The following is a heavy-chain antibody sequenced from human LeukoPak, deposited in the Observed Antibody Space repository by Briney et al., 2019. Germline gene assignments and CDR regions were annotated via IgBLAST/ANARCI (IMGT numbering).Heavy chain of an antibody. Sequence: GGSLRLSCAASGFTFSTYSMNWVRQAPGKGLEWVGFIRSKAYGGTTEYAASVKGRFTISRDDSKSIAYLQMNSLKTEDTAVYYCTVWIPSDWGQGTLVTVSS. D-gene: IGHD1-14*01. J-gene: IGHJ4*02. CDR1: GFTFSTYS. V-gene: IGHV3-49*04. CDR3: TVWIPSD. CDR2: IRSKAYGGTT.